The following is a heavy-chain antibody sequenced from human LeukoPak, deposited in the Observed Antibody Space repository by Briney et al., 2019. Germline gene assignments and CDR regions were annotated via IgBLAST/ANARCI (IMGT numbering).Heavy chain of an antibody. D-gene: IGHD2-15*01. CDR1: GGSFSGYY. CDR3: ARGVSYCSGGYCSHNWFDP. V-gene: IGHV4-34*01. J-gene: IGHJ5*02. CDR2: INHSGGT. Sequence: SETLSLTCAVYGGSFSGYYWSWIRQPPGKRLEWIGEINHSGGTNYNPSLKSRVTISVDTSKNQFSLKLSPVTATDTAVYYCARGVSYCSGGYCSHNWFDPWDQGTLVTVSS.